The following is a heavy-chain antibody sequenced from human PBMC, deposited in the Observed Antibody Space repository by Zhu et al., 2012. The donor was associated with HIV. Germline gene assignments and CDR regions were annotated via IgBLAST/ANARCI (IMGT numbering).Heavy chain of an antibody. Sequence: QVQLQESGPGLVKPSQTLSLTCTVSGGSISSGDYYWSWVRQPPGKGLEWIGYIYYSGSTYYNPSLKSRVTISVDTSKNQFSLKLSSVTAADTAVYYCARENIAAAGSHQPFDYWGQGTLVTVSS. D-gene: IGHD6-13*01. CDR1: GGSISSGDYY. J-gene: IGHJ4*02. V-gene: IGHV4-30-4*08. CDR3: ARENIAAAGSHQPFDY. CDR2: IYYSGST.